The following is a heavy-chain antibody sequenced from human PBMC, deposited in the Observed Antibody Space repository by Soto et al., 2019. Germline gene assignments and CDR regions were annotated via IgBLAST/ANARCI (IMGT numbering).Heavy chain of an antibody. V-gene: IGHV3-9*01. CDR2: ITWNSRVL. D-gene: IGHD3-3*01. Sequence: EVQLVESGGRLVQPGRSLRLSCVGTGLNFDDFAMHWVRQPPGKGLEWVSGITWNSRVLAYADSVKGRFTISRDNARNSLYLQMDSLRDEDTALYYCAKGRYDFWSPYYFDSWGQGTLVTVSS. J-gene: IGHJ4*02. CDR3: AKGRYDFWSPYYFDS. CDR1: GLNFDDFA.